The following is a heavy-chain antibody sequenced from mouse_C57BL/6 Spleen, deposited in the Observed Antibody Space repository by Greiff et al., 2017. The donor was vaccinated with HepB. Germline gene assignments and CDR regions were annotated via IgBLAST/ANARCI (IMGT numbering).Heavy chain of an antibody. CDR3: ARPPTVVDAMDY. Sequence: EVQLVESGGGLVKPGGSLKLSCAASGFTFSDYGMHWVRQAPEKGLEWVAYISSGSSTIYYADTVKGRFTISRDNAKNTLFLQMTSLRSEDTAMYYCARPPTVVDAMDYWGQGTSVTVSS. V-gene: IGHV5-17*01. CDR1: GFTFSDYG. J-gene: IGHJ4*01. CDR2: ISSGSSTI. D-gene: IGHD1-1*01.